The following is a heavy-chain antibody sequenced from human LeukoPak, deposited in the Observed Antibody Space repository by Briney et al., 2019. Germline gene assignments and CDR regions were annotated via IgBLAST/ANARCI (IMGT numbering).Heavy chain of an antibody. CDR2: IYSSGYT. Sequence: SETLSLTCTVSGGSTSSYYWSWIRQPPGQGLEWIGHIYSSGYTNYNPSLKSRVTISVDTSKNQFSLTLSSVTAADTAVYYCARGTDYDSSSYWGDYYMDVWGKGTTVTVSS. D-gene: IGHD3-22*01. J-gene: IGHJ6*03. CDR3: ARGTDYDSSSYWGDYYMDV. CDR1: GGSTSSYY. V-gene: IGHV4-59*01.